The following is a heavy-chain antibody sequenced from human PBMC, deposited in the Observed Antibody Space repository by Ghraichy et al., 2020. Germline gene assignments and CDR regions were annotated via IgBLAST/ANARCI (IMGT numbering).Heavy chain of an antibody. CDR3: ASTVFGVTVRPYCFDY. Sequence: SETLSLTCAVYGGSISGYYWSWIRQPPGKGLEWIGEIDRSGSTNYNPSLKNRVTISIDTSKNQFSLKLSSVTAADTAVFYCASTVFGVTVRPYCFDYWGRGTLVTVSS. CDR2: IDRSGST. D-gene: IGHD3-3*01. CDR1: GGSISGYY. V-gene: IGHV4-34*01. J-gene: IGHJ4*02.